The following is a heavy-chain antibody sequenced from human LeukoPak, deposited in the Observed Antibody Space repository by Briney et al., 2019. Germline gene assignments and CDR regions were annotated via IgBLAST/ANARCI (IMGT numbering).Heavy chain of an antibody. J-gene: IGHJ4*02. Sequence: QAGGSLRLSCAASGFTVSSNYMSWVRQAPGKGLEWVSVIYSGGSTYYADSVKGRFTISRDNSKNTLYLQMNSLRAEDTAVYYCARVALGDFWSGYSVYYFDYWGQGTLVTVSS. CDR2: IYSGGST. V-gene: IGHV3-53*01. CDR1: GFTVSSNY. CDR3: ARVALGDFWSGYSVYYFDY. D-gene: IGHD3-3*01.